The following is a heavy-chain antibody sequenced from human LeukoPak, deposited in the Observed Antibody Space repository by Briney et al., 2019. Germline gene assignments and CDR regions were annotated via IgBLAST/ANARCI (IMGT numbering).Heavy chain of an antibody. V-gene: IGHV3-23*01. CDR1: VFTFSSYA. Sequence: GGSLRLSCAASVFTFSSYAMSWVRQAPGKGLEWVSAISGSGGSTYYADSVKGRFTISRDNSKNTLYLQMNSLRAEDTAVYYCAKGLLWFGEFDYWGQGTLVTVSS. CDR2: ISGSGGST. CDR3: AKGLLWFGEFDY. D-gene: IGHD3-10*01. J-gene: IGHJ4*02.